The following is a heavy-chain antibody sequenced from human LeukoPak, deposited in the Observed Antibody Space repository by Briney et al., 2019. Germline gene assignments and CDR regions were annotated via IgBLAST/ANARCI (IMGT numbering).Heavy chain of an antibody. CDR3: ERDYGA. V-gene: IGHV3-74*03. D-gene: IGHD4/OR15-4a*01. CDR1: GFTFSRYW. J-gene: IGHJ5*02. CDR2: INSDGSAT. Sequence: SGGSLRLSCEASGFTFSRYWMHWVRQAPGKGLMWVSRINSDGSATTYADFVKGRFTISRDNAKNTVYLQMNSLRVDDTAIYYCERDYGAWGQGTLVTVFS.